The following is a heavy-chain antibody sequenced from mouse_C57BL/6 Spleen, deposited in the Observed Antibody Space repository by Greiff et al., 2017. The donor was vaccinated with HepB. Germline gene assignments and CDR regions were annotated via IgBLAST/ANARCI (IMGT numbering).Heavy chain of an antibody. D-gene: IGHD1-1*02. CDR1: GYTFTSYW. V-gene: IGHV1-53*01. CDR2: INPSNGGT. Sequence: QVQLQQPGTELVKPGASVKLSCKASGYTFTSYWMHWVKQRPGQGLEWIGNINPSNGGTNYNEKFKSKATLTVDKSSSTAYMQLSSLTSEDSAVYFCARGLRLWGLYFDFWGQGTTLTVSS. J-gene: IGHJ2*01. CDR3: ARGLRLWGLYFDF.